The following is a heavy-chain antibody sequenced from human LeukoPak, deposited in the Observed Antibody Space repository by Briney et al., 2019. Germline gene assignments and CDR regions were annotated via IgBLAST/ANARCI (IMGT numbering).Heavy chain of an antibody. CDR1: GGSLSGYY. V-gene: IGHV4-34*01. CDR3: ARLSKRSGEDY. D-gene: IGHD3-3*01. Sequence: SETLSLTCAVYGGSLSGYYWSWIRQPPGKGLEWIGEINHSGSTNYNPSLKSRVTISVDTSKNQFSLKLSSVTAADTAVYYCARLSKRSGEDYWGQGTLVTVSS. CDR2: INHSGST. J-gene: IGHJ4*02.